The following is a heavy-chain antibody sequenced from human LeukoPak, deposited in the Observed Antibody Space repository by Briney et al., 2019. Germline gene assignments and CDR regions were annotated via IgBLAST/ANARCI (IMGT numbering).Heavy chain of an antibody. D-gene: IGHD3-16*01. Sequence: PGGSLRLSCATSGFSFSSYSMNWVRQAPGKGLEWVSHISRSGSTIYYADSVKGRFTISRDNSKNTLYLQMNSLRAEDTAVYYCAKSDLGHRSRQVGHFDYWGQGTLVTVSS. V-gene: IGHV3-48*01. CDR3: AKSDLGHRSRQVGHFDY. CDR1: GFSFSSYS. CDR2: ISRSGSTI. J-gene: IGHJ4*02.